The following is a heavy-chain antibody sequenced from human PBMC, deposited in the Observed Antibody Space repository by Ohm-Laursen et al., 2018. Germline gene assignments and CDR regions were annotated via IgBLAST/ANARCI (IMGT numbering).Heavy chain of an antibody. D-gene: IGHD3-3*01. V-gene: IGHV3-30*03. CDR1: GFTFSSYG. CDR3: ARIPTNYDFWSGYAYYYAMDV. J-gene: IGHJ6*02. CDR2: ISYDGSNK. Sequence: SLRLSCAASGFTFSSYGMHWVRQAPGKGLEWVAVISYDGSNKYYADSVKGRFTISRDNAKNSLYLQMDSLRAEDTAVYYCARIPTNYDFWSGYAYYYAMDVWDQGTTVTVS.